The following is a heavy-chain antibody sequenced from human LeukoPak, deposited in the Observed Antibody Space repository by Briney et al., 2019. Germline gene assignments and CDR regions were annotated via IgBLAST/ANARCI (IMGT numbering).Heavy chain of an antibody. V-gene: IGHV4-39*07. CDR2: INHSGST. CDR3: ARGSRFWTPFDY. Sequence: SETLSLTCTVSGGSISSSSYYWGWIRQPPGKGLEWIGEINHSGSTNYNPSLKSRVTISVDTSKNQFSLKLSSVTAADTAVYYCARGSRFWTPFDYWGQGTLVTVSS. J-gene: IGHJ4*02. D-gene: IGHD3/OR15-3a*01. CDR1: GGSISSSSYY.